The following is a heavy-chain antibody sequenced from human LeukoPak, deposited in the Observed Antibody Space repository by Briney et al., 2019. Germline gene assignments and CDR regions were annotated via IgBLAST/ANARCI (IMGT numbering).Heavy chain of an antibody. J-gene: IGHJ5*01. CDR3: ARAGVYNNIRYWFDS. D-gene: IGHD1-14*01. CDR1: GFTSNNYY. V-gene: IGHV3-7*03. CDR2: IRQDGGDR. Sequence: GGSLRLSCAASGFTSNNYYMGWVRQAPGKGLEWVANIRQDGGDRNYVDSVKGRLTISRDNVKNLMFLQMNSLRVEDTAVYYCARAGVYNNIRYWFDSWGQGTLVTVSS.